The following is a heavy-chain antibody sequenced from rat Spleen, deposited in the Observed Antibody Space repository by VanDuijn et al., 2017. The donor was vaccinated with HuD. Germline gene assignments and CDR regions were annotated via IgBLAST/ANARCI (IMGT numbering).Heavy chain of an antibody. CDR2: ISSGGGT. CDR3: TGDRSYPGLTPYVMDA. J-gene: IGHJ4*01. Sequence: QVQLRESGPGLVQSSQTLSLTCTVSGFSLGGNIVHWVRQPPGKGLEWIAAISSGGGTFYSSALKSRLSISRDTSKSQVFLKMNSLQTEDTAIYFCTGDRSYPGLTPYVMDAWGQGTSVTVSS. CDR1: GFSLGGNI. V-gene: IGHV2-6*01. D-gene: IGHD1-4*01.